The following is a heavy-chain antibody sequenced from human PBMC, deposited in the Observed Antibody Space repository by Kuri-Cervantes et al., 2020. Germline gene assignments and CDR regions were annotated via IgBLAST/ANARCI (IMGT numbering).Heavy chain of an antibody. J-gene: IGHJ5*02. D-gene: IGHD6-13*01. CDR3: ARGGLRQRYSSRGWFDP. Sequence: SETLSLTCTVSGDSITSGYTWAWIRQPPGKGLEWIGNIYHSGNTYYNPSLGSRVSMSGDTSRNQFSLKLSSMTAADTAVYYCARGGLRQRYSSRGWFDPWGQGTLVTVSS. CDR2: IYHSGNT. V-gene: IGHV4-38-2*02. CDR1: GDSITSGYT.